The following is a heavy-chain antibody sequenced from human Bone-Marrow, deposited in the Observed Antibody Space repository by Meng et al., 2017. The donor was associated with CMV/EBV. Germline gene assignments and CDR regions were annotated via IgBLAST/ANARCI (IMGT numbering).Heavy chain of an antibody. D-gene: IGHD2-2*01. CDR2: ISSSGSTI. CDR1: GFTFSSYE. J-gene: IGHJ3*02. CDR3: AKDPYCSSTSCYANDAFDI. V-gene: IGHV3-48*03. Sequence: GESLKISCAASGFTFSSYEMNWVRQAPGKGLEWVSYISSSGSTIYYADSVKGRFTISRDNAKNSLYLQMNSLRAEDTAVYYCAKDPYCSSTSCYANDAFDIWGQGTMVTVSS.